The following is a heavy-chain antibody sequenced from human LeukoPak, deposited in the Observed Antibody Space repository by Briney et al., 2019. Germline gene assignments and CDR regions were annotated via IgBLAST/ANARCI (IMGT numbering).Heavy chain of an antibody. CDR1: GYTFTSYY. J-gene: IGHJ4*02. CDR2: INPNSGGT. V-gene: IGHV1-2*02. CDR3: ARDVADDYYDSSGYYGLALDY. D-gene: IGHD3-22*01. Sequence: ASVKVSCKASGYTFTSYYMHWVRQAPGQGLEWMGIINPNSGGTNYAQKFQGRVTMTRDTSISTAYMELSRLRSDDTAVYYCARDVADDYYDSSGYYGLALDYWGQGTLVTVSS.